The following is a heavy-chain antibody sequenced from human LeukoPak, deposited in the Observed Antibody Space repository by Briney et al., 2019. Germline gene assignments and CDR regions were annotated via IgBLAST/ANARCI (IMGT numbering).Heavy chain of an antibody. D-gene: IGHD4-11*01. J-gene: IGHJ4*02. V-gene: IGHV4-59*01. CDR3: ARRLQSFFDF. Sequence: PSETLSLTCTVSGGSISSYYWSWIRQPPGEGLQWIGYIYYSGGTYYNPSLKSRVTISVDTSENQFSLKLSSVTAADTAVYYCARRLQSFFDFWGRGTLVTVSS. CDR1: GGSISSYY. CDR2: IYYSGGT.